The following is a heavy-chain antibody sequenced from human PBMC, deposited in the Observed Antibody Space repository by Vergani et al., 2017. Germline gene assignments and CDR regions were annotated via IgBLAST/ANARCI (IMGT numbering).Heavy chain of an antibody. D-gene: IGHD2-15*01. V-gene: IGHV4-61*02. CDR2: IHNSGTT. J-gene: IGHJ4*02. Sequence: QVQLQESGPGLVKPSQTLSLTCTVSGGSINSHNYYWCWIRQPAGKGLEWIGRIHNSGTTNYNPSLKSLVTMSEEPSKNQFPLNLTSVTAADTAVYFCARGSWFGCSCDKPLFDYWGQGILVTVSS. CDR1: GGSINSHNYY. CDR3: ARGSWFGCSCDKPLFDY.